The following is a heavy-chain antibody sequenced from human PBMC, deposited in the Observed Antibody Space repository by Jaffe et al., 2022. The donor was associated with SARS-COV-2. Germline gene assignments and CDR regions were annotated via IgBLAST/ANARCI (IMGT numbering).Heavy chain of an antibody. CDR1: GFTFSSYG. V-gene: IGHV3-23*01. CDR2: IGGSSGDS. Sequence: EVQLLESGGGLVQPGGSLRLSCAASGFTFSSYGMSWVRQAPGKGLEWVSSIGGSSGDSYYADSVKGRFTISRDNSKSTLYLQMNSLRAEDTAVYYCAKHHRGYSSGYGYWGQGTLVTVSS. CDR3: AKHHRGYSSGYGY. J-gene: IGHJ4*02. D-gene: IGHD5-18*01.